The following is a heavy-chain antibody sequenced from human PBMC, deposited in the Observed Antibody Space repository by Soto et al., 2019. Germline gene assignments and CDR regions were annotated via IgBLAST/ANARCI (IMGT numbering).Heavy chain of an antibody. J-gene: IGHJ3*02. CDR1: GYTFTSYA. Sequence: SVKVSCKASGYTFTSYAMHWVRQAPGQRLEWMGRIIPILGNANYAQKFQGRVTITADKSTSTAYMELSSLRSEDTAVYYCAIPGEPMTLDAFDIWGQGTMVTVSS. V-gene: IGHV1-69*04. CDR2: IIPILGNA. D-gene: IGHD3-10*01. CDR3: AIPGEPMTLDAFDI.